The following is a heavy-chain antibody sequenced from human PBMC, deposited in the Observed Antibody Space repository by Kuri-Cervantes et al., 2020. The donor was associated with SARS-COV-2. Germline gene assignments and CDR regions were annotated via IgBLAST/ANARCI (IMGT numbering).Heavy chain of an antibody. V-gene: IGHV4-39*07. J-gene: IGHJ3*02. D-gene: IGHD3-3*01. CDR3: ARRNTYNFWSVDAFDI. CDR2: IFHSGNI. Sequence: GSLRLSCTVSGGSISSSSYYWGWIRQPPGKGLEWIASIFHSGNIYYNPSLKSRLTISLDTSKNQFSLRLSSVTAADTAVYYCARRNTYNFWSVDAFDIWGQGTMVTVSS. CDR1: GGSISSSSYY.